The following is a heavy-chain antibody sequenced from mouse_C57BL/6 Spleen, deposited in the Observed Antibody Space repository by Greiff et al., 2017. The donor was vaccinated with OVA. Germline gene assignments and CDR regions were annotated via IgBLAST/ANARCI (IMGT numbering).Heavy chain of an antibody. J-gene: IGHJ2*01. V-gene: IGHV1-78*01. Sequence: VKLMESDAELVKPGASVKISCKVSGYTFTDHTIHWMKQRPEQGLEWIGYIYPRDGSTKYNEKFKGKATLTADKSSSTAYMQLNSLTSEDSAVYFCAREGRDGYYVLFDYWGQGTTLTVSS. CDR1: GYTFTDHT. CDR3: AREGRDGYYVLFDY. CDR2: IYPRDGST. D-gene: IGHD2-3*01.